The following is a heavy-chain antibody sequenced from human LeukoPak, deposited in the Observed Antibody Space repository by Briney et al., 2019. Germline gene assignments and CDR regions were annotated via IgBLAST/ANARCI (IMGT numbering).Heavy chain of an antibody. V-gene: IGHV4-59*01. J-gene: IGHJ6*02. CDR2: IYYRGST. Sequence: SETLSLTCTVSGASITNYYWTWIRQPPEKGLEWIGYIYYRGSTNYGPSLKSRVSMSVDTSKNQFSLRLTSVTAADTAVYYCARDKRLYDSTGYRRVLYSYGMDVWGQGTTVTVSS. D-gene: IGHD3-22*01. CDR3: ARDKRLYDSTGYRRVLYSYGMDV. CDR1: GASITNYY.